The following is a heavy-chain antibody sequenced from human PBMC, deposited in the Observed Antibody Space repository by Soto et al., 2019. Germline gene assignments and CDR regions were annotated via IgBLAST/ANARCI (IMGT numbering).Heavy chain of an antibody. CDR1: GFRFSNYG. V-gene: IGHV3-33*01. J-gene: IGHJ4*02. Sequence: QVQLVESGGGVVQPGRSLRLSCAASGFRFSNYGMHWVRQAPGKWLEWLAVIVADGTGLHYADSVRGRFTISIDNSTNTLDLPLTSLGADDPAICFCARDDDLHDTGLDHWGQGTLVTVSS. CDR2: IVADGTGL. CDR3: ARDDDLHDTGLDH.